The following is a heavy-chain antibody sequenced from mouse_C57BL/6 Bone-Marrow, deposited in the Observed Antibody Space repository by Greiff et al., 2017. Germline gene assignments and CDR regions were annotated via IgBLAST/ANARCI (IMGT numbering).Heavy chain of an antibody. D-gene: IGHD2-2*01. CDR3: ARGLRRRFAY. CDR2: INPSTGGT. V-gene: IGHV1-42*01. CDR1: GYSFTGYY. J-gene: IGHJ3*01. Sequence: VQLQQSGPELVKPGASVKISCKASGYSFTGYYMNWVKQSPEKSLEWIGEINPSTGGTTYNQKFKAKATLTVDKSSSTAYLQLKSLTSDDSAVYYCARGLRRRFAYWGQGTLVTVSA.